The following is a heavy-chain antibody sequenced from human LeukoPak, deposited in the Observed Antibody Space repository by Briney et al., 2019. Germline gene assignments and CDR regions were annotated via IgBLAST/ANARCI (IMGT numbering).Heavy chain of an antibody. V-gene: IGHV4-4*07. Sequence: SETLSLTCTVSGGSISSYYWSWIRQPAGKGLEWIGRIYTSGSTSYNPSLKSRVTMSVDTSKNQFSLKLSSVTAADTAVYYCARGGSGSYYDGYYYYMDVWGKGTTVTISS. J-gene: IGHJ6*03. CDR3: ARGGSGSYYDGYYYYMDV. CDR1: GGSISSYY. CDR2: IYTSGST. D-gene: IGHD3-10*01.